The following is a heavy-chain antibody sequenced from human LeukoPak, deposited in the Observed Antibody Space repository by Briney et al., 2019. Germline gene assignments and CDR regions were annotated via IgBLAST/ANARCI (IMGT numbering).Heavy chain of an antibody. CDR3: AKDRAADPSFDS. J-gene: IGHJ4*02. V-gene: IGHV3-23*01. CDR2: ISGSGGRK. CDR1: GFSFSSYA. Sequence: GGSLRLSCAASGFSFSSYAMSWVRQAPGKGLEWVSAISGSGGRKYYADSVKGRFTISRDNSKNTLYLQMKSLRAEDTAVYYCAKDRAADPSFDSWGQGTLVTVSS.